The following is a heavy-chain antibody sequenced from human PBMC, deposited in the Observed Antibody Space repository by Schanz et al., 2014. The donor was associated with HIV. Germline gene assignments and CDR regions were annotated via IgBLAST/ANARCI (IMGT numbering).Heavy chain of an antibody. D-gene: IGHD1-26*01. CDR1: GYTFTNYD. V-gene: IGHV1-8*01. J-gene: IGHJ4*02. CDR2: MKPKNGDA. CDR3: ARGGYSAFQSIDY. Sequence: QVQLVQSGAEVKKPGASVKVSCKASGYTFTNYDINWVRQATGQGLEWMGWMKPKNGDAGYAQRFQGRVTMTWDTSKSTAYMELSSLRSEDTAVYYCARGGYSAFQSIDYWGQGALVTVSS.